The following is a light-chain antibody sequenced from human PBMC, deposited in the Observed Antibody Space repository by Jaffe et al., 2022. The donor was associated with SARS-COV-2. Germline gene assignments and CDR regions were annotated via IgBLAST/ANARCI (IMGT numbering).Light chain of an antibody. CDR2: GAS. CDR1: QSVSSSY. V-gene: IGKV3-20*01. Sequence: ETVLTQSPGTLSLSPGKRATLSCRASQSVSSSYLAWYQQKPGQAPRLLIFGASSRATGIPDRFSGSGSGTDFTLTISRLEPEDFAVYYCQQYGSSPTWTFGQGTKVEIK. J-gene: IGKJ1*01. CDR3: QQYGSSPTWT.